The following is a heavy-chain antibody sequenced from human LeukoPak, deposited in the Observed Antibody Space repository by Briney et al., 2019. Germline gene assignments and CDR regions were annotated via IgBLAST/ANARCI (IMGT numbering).Heavy chain of an antibody. J-gene: IGHJ4*02. CDR1: GYTFTDYY. D-gene: IGHD5-18*01. Sequence: SVKVSCKASGYTFTDYYIHWVRQAPGQGLEWMGGIIPIFGTANYAQKFQGRVTITADKSTSTAYMELSSLRSEDTAVYYCALTWIQLWSTVGYFDYWGQGTLVTVSS. CDR2: IIPIFGTA. V-gene: IGHV1-69*06. CDR3: ALTWIQLWSTVGYFDY.